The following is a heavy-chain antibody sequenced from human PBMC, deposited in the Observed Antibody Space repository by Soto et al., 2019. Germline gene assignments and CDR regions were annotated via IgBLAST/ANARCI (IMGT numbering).Heavy chain of an antibody. J-gene: IGHJ4*02. CDR2: INHSGST. CDR3: ARVRYYGSGSYYNFPY. Sequence: SETLSLTCAVSGGSFSGYYWSWIRQPPGKGLEWIGEINHSGSTNYNPSLKSRVTISVDTSKNQFSLKLSSVTAADTAVYYCARVRYYGSGSYYNFPYWGQGTLVTVSS. CDR1: GGSFSGYY. V-gene: IGHV4-34*01. D-gene: IGHD3-10*01.